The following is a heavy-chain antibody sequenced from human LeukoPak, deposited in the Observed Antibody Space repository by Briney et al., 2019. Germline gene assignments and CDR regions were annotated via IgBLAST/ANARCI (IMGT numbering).Heavy chain of an antibody. CDR1: GYTFTSYA. CDR2: INAGNGNT. V-gene: IGHV1-3*01. D-gene: IGHD2-8*02. Sequence: ASVKVSCKASGYTFTSYAMHWVRQAPGQRLEWMGWINAGNGNTKYSQKFQGRVTITRDTSASTDYMELSSLRSEDTAVYYCARDGSDYETTGDYGMDVWGRGTTVTVSS. CDR3: ARDGSDYETTGDYGMDV. J-gene: IGHJ6*02.